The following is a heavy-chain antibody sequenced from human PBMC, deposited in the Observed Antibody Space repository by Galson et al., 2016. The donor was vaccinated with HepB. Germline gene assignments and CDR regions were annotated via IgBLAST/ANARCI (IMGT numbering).Heavy chain of an antibody. CDR1: GFSFSSYA. J-gene: IGHJ6*02. V-gene: IGHV3-23*01. D-gene: IGHD3-16*01. CDR3: AKDLWAHQYYFGMDV. Sequence: PLRLSCAASGFSFSSYAMSWVRQAPGKGLEWVSGISGRGERIYHADSVKGRLTISRDNSKNTLYLQMNSLRAEDTAVYYCAKDLWAHQYYFGMDVWGQGTTGTVSS. CDR2: ISGRGERI.